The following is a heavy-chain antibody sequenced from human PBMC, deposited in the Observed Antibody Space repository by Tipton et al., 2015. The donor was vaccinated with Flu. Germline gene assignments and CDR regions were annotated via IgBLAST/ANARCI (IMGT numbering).Heavy chain of an antibody. CDR3: ARWSVTPDAFDI. CDR1: GFTFDDYA. CDR2: ISWNSGSI. Sequence: VQLVQSGGGLVKPGGSLRPSCAASGFTFDDYAMHWVRQAPGKGLEWVSGISWNSGSIGYADSVKGRFTISRDNAKNSLYLQMNSLRAEDMALYYCARWSVTPDAFDIWGQGTMVTVSS. D-gene: IGHD4-23*01. J-gene: IGHJ3*02. V-gene: IGHV3-9*03.